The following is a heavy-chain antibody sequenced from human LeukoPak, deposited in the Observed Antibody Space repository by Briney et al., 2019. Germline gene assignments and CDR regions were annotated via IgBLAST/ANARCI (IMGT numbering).Heavy chain of an antibody. CDR1: GYMFNSYW. CDR3: ARHELERQGIGY. Sequence: GESLKISCEGSGYMFNSYWIGWVRQMPGKGPEWMGIIYPGDSDTRYSPSFQGHVTISVDKSIRTVYLEWRRLKASDTAMYYCARHELERQGIGYWGQGTLVTVSS. D-gene: IGHD1-1*01. J-gene: IGHJ4*02. V-gene: IGHV5-51*01. CDR2: IYPGDSDT.